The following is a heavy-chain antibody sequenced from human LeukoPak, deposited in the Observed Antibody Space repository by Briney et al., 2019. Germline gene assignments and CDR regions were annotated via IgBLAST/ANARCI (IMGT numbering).Heavy chain of an antibody. J-gene: IGHJ5*02. CDR2: ITTTGATT. D-gene: IGHD3-22*01. Sequence: GGSLRLSCAASGFTFGSYGMSWVRQAPGKGLEWVAFITTTGATTSYAGSVKGRFTISRDNARDTLYMQMNSLRDEDTAVYYCTKRATDDSSGYYSTWGQGTLVTVSS. V-gene: IGHV3-23*01. CDR3: TKRATDDSSGYYST. CDR1: GFTFGSYG.